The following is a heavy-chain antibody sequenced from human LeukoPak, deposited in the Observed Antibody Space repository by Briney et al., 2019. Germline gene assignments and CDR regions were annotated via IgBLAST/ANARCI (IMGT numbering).Heavy chain of an antibody. V-gene: IGHV4-31*03. D-gene: IGHD5-24*01. CDR3: ARTENYIPEDCFDP. CDR1: GGSISSGGYY. J-gene: IGHJ5*02. Sequence: PSQTLSLTCTVSGGSISSGGYYWSWLRQHPGKGLEWIGYIYYSGSTYYNPSLKSRVIISVDTSKNQFSLNLSSVTAADTAVYYCARTENYIPEDCFDPWGQGTLVTVSS. CDR2: IYYSGST.